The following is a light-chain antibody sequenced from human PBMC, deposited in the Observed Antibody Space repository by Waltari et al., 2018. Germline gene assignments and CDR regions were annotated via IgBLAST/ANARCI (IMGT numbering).Light chain of an antibody. CDR1: QDIRTW. J-gene: IGKJ5*01. CDR2: AES. CDR3: QQAHSFPLIT. Sequence: DIQMTQSPSSVSASVGDRVTISCRASQDIRTWLAWYQQKPGKAPNLLINAESTLQSGVPSRFSGSGSGTDFTLTISNLQPEDFATYYCQQAHSFPLITFGQGTRLEIK. V-gene: IGKV1-12*01.